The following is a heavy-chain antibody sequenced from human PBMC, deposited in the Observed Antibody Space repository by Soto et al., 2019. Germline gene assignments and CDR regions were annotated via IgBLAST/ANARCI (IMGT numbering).Heavy chain of an antibody. CDR1: GFTFSSYA. CDR3: AIDHSSGWPFEY. CDR2: ISYDGSNK. D-gene: IGHD6-19*01. Sequence: QVQLVESGGGVVQPGRSLRLSCAASGFTFSSYAMHWVRQAPGKGLEWVAVISYDGSNKYYADSVNGRFTISRDNSKKTLYLQMNSLRAEDTAVYYCAIDHSSGWPFEYWGQGTLVTVSS. J-gene: IGHJ4*02. V-gene: IGHV3-30-3*01.